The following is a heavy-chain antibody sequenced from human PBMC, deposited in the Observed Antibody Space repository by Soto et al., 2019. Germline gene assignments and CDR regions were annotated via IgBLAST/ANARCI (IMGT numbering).Heavy chain of an antibody. J-gene: IGHJ4*02. Sequence: SETLSLTCAVSGGSISSSNWWSWVRQPPGKGLEWIGEINHSGSTNYNPSLKSRVTISVDTSKNQFSLKLSSVTAADTAVYYCARGSVTVTSWGQGTLVTVSS. D-gene: IGHD4-17*01. CDR2: INHSGST. V-gene: IGHV4-4*02. CDR3: ARGSVTVTS. CDR1: GGSISSSNW.